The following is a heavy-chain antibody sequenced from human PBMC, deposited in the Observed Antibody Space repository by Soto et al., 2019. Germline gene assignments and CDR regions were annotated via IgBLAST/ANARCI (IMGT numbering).Heavy chain of an antibody. Sequence: LRLSCAASGFTFISYAMHWVRQAPGKGLEWVAVISYDGSNKYYADSVKGRFTISRDNSMTTLYLQMNSLRAEDTAVYYCARNYYYDSSGYYWSAFDIWGQGTMVTVSS. V-gene: IGHV3-30-3*01. J-gene: IGHJ3*02. D-gene: IGHD3-22*01. CDR2: ISYDGSNK. CDR3: ARNYYYDSSGYYWSAFDI. CDR1: GFTFISYA.